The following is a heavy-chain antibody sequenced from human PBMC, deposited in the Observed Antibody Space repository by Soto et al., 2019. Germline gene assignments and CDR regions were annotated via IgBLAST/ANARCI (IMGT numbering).Heavy chain of an antibody. CDR1: GFTFSDYY. D-gene: IGHD6-13*01. J-gene: IGHJ6*02. Sequence: GGSLRLSCAASGFTFSDYYMTWIRQAPGKGLEWLSYVSRSGSTIYYTDSVKGRFTISRDNAKNSLYLQMSSLTAEDTAVYYCARGRYSSRSFYFGMDVWGQGATVTVSS. CDR2: VSRSGSTI. V-gene: IGHV3-11*01. CDR3: ARGRYSSRSFYFGMDV.